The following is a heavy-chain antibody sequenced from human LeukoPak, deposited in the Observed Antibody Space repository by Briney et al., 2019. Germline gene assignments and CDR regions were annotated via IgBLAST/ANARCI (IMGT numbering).Heavy chain of an antibody. CDR3: ARKRGYYYGMDV. J-gene: IGHJ6*02. V-gene: IGHV4-34*01. Sequence: PSETLSLTCAVYGGSFSGYYWSWIRQPPGKGLEWIGEINHSGSTNYNPSLKSRVTISVDRSKNQFSLKLSSVTAADTAVYYCARKRGYYYGMDVWGQGTTVTVSS. CDR1: GGSFSGYY. CDR2: INHSGST.